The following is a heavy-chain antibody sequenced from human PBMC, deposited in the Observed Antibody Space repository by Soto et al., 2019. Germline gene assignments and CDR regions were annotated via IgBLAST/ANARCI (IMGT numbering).Heavy chain of an antibody. CDR2: IWYDGSNK. CDR3: ARAFPRIAVAGFFDYFDY. J-gene: IGHJ4*02. V-gene: IGHV3-33*01. Sequence: GGSLRLSCAASGFTFSSYGMHWVRQAPGKGLEWVAVIWYDGSNKYYADSVKGRFTISRDNSKNTLYLQMNSLRAEDTAVYYCARAFPRIAVAGFFDYFDYWGQGTLVTVSS. CDR1: GFTFSSYG. D-gene: IGHD6-19*01.